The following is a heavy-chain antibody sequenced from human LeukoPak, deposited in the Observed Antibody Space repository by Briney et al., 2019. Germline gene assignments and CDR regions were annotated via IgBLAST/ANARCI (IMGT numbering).Heavy chain of an antibody. D-gene: IGHD3-22*01. J-gene: IGHJ3*02. CDR2: ISSSSSYI. V-gene: IGHV3-21*01. Sequence: GGSLRLSCAASGFTFSSYEMNWVRQAPGKGLEWVSSISSSSSYIYYADSVKGRFTISRDNAKNSLYLQMNSLRAEDTAVYYCARSRINTYYYDSIGDDAFDIWGQGTMVTVSS. CDR3: ARSRINTYYYDSIGDDAFDI. CDR1: GFTFSSYE.